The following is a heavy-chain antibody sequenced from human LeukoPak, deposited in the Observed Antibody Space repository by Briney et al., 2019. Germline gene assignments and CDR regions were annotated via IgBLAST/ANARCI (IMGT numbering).Heavy chain of an antibody. J-gene: IGHJ4*02. Sequence: GASVKVSCKASGYTFTGYYMHWVRQAPGQGLEWMGIINPSGGSTSYAQKFQGRVTMTRDTSTSTVYMELSSLRSEDTAVYYCARDPPLVSSGSYYAAYYFDYWGQGTPVTVSS. D-gene: IGHD1-26*01. V-gene: IGHV1-46*01. CDR3: ARDPPLVSSGSYYAAYYFDY. CDR1: GYTFTGYY. CDR2: INPSGGST.